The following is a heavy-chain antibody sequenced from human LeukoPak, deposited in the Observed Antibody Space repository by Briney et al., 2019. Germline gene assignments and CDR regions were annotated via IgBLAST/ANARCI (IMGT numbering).Heavy chain of an antibody. J-gene: IGHJ4*02. Sequence: GGSLRLSCAASGFTFSGSAMHWVRQASGKGLEWVGRIRSKANSYATAYAASVKGRFTISRDDSKNTAYLQMNSLKTEDTAVYYCTRHYSSSWERHFDYWGQGTLVTVSS. CDR3: TRHYSSSWERHFDY. V-gene: IGHV3-73*01. CDR1: GFTFSGSA. CDR2: IRSKANSYAT. D-gene: IGHD6-13*01.